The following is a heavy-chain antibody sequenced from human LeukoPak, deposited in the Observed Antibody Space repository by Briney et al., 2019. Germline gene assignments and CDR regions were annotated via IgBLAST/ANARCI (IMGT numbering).Heavy chain of an antibody. J-gene: IGHJ3*02. CDR1: GLTFSRLW. CDR3: AAAASAYSSGWSAFDI. D-gene: IGHD6-19*01. CDR2: INSDGSRT. V-gene: IGHV3-74*03. Sequence: GGSLRLSCAASGLTFSRLWMHWVRQVPGKGLVWVSRINSDGSRTTYVDSVKGRFTISRDNAKNRLYLQMNSLRAEDTALYYCAAAASAYSSGWSAFDIWGQGTMVTVSS.